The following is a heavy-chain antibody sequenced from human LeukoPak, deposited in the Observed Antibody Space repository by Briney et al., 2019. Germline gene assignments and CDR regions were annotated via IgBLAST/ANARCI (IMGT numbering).Heavy chain of an antibody. CDR3: ARDTGNIAAHESFDY. CDR1: GDSVSSNSAA. Sequence: SQTLSLTCAISGDSVSSNSAAWNWIRQSPSTGLEWLGRTYYRSKWYNDYAVSVKSRITIHPDTSKNQFSLQLNSVTPEDTAVYYCARDTGNIAAHESFDYWGQGTLVTVSS. D-gene: IGHD6-13*01. J-gene: IGHJ4*02. V-gene: IGHV6-1*01. CDR2: TYYRSKWYN.